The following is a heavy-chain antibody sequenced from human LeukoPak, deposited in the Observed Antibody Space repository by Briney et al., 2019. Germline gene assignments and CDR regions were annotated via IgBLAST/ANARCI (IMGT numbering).Heavy chain of an antibody. Sequence: SETLSLTCAVYGGSFSGYYWSWIRQPPGKGLEWIGEINHSGSTNYNPSLKSRVTISVDTSKNQFSLKLSSVTAADTAVYYCARVDQQLAIDYWGQGTLVTVSS. J-gene: IGHJ4*02. V-gene: IGHV4-34*01. CDR1: GGSFSGYY. D-gene: IGHD6-13*01. CDR3: ARVDQQLAIDY. CDR2: INHSGST.